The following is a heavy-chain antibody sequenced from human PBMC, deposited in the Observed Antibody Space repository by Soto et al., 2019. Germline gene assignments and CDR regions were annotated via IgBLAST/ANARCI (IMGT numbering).Heavy chain of an antibody. CDR1: GFSFGDSY. D-gene: IGHD2-21*01. CDR2: ISGGSSYT. J-gene: IGHJ4*02. CDR3: AKTIVAASGYYFDH. Sequence: QVQQVESGGGLVKPGGSLRLACAASGFSFGDSYMSWVRQAPGKGLEWLSYISGGSSYTNYADSVKGRFTISRDNAKRSLYLEMNSLRADDTAVYYCAKTIVAASGYYFDHWGQGNLVTVSS. V-gene: IGHV3-11*06.